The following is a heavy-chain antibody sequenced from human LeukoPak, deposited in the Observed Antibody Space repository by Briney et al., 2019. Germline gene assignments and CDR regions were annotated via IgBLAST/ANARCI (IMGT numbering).Heavy chain of an antibody. CDR2: IRPSDSYT. D-gene: IGHD6-19*01. V-gene: IGHV5-10-1*01. J-gene: IGHJ2*01. CDR1: GYSLTNHW. CDR3: ASSYSSDGYFDF. Sequence: GESLKISCQDSGYSLTNHWISWVRQMPGKGLEWLGRIRPSDSYTNYSPSFQGDVTISADKSISTAYLQWSSLNASDTAIYYCASSYSSDGYFDFWGRGTLVTVSS.